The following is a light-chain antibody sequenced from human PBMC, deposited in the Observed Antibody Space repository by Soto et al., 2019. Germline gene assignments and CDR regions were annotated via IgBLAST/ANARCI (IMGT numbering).Light chain of an antibody. CDR1: QSVDKNY. CDR3: QQSSYSPLT. Sequence: EIVLTQSPGTLSLSPGERATLSCRASQSVDKNYLAWFQQKPGQAPRLLIYDASNRATGVPDRFVGTGSGTDFTLIISRLEPEDFAVYCCQQSSYSPLTFGGGTRIEIK. CDR2: DAS. J-gene: IGKJ4*01. V-gene: IGKV3-20*01.